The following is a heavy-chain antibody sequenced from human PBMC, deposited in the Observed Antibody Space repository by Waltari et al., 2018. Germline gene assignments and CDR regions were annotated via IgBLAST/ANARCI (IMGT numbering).Heavy chain of an antibody. Sequence: QVQLQESGPGLVKSSETLSLTCAVSGGSFSSYWWSWIRQSPGKGLEWIGEINGKCLSSNYNPSLNSRVTISKDASKNPFSPKLSSVTAADTAVYYCAREYCSGIYCSFEFWGQGALVTVSS. J-gene: IGHJ1*01. CDR1: GGSFSSYW. CDR3: AREYCSGIYCSFEF. D-gene: IGHD2-15*01. V-gene: IGHV4-59*12. CDR2: INGKCLSS.